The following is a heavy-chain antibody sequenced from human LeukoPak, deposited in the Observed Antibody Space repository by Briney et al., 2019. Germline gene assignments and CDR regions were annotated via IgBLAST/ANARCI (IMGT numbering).Heavy chain of an antibody. J-gene: IGHJ4*02. CDR3: AKMNTAMVTGDYFDY. D-gene: IGHD5-18*01. CDR1: GFTFSSYA. V-gene: IGHV3-23*01. CDR2: ISGSGGST. Sequence: GGSLRLSCAASGFTFSSYAMHWVRQAPGKGLEWVSAISGSGGSTYYADSVKGRFTISRDNSKNTLYLQMNSLRAEDTAVYYCAKMNTAMVTGDYFDYWGQGTLVTVS.